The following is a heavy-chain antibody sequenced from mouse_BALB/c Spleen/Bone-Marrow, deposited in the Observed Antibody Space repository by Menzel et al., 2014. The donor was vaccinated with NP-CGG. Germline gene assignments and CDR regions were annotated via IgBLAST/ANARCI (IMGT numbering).Heavy chain of an antibody. V-gene: IGHV2-6-7*01. D-gene: IGHD2-4*01. CDR3: ARDSFLITRALDY. CDR2: IWGDGST. Sequence: VMLVESGPGLVAPSQSLSITCTVSGFSLTGYGVSWVRQPPGKGLEWLGMIWGDGSTGYNSALKSRLSITKDNSKSQVFLKMSSLQTDDTARYYCARDSFLITRALDYWGQGTSVTVSS. CDR1: GFSLTGYG. J-gene: IGHJ4*01.